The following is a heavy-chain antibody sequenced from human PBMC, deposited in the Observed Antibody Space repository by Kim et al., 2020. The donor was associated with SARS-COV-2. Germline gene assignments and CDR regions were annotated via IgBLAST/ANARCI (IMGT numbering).Heavy chain of an antibody. CDR3: ARIFDFPQVYFDY. J-gene: IGHJ4*02. V-gene: IGHV2-70*01. Sequence: YSTSLKTRLTISKDTSKSQVVLTMTNMDPVDTATYYCARIFDFPQVYFDYWGQGTLVTVSS. D-gene: IGHD3-3*01.